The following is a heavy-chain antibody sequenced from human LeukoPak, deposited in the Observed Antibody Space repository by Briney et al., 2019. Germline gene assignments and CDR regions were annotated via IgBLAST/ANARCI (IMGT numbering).Heavy chain of an antibody. CDR1: GLTFTNYW. Sequence: GGSLRLSCAASGLTFTNYWMRWVRQAPGKGLERVANIKQDGSEKHYVDSVKGRFTISRDNAKNSLYLQMNSLRAEDTAVYYCAKDPTIFGVVIIYYFDYWGQGTLVTVSS. V-gene: IGHV3-7*03. J-gene: IGHJ4*02. CDR3: AKDPTIFGVVIIYYFDY. D-gene: IGHD3-3*01. CDR2: IKQDGSEK.